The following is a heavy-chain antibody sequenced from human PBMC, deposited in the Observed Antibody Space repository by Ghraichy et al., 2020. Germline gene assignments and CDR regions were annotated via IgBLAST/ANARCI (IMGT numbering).Heavy chain of an antibody. V-gene: IGHV4-31*03. CDR2: IYYSGTT. J-gene: IGHJ6*02. Sequence: SETLSLTCSVSGASIKNDGYHWTWIRQHPGKGLEWIGHIYYSGTTYYNSSLKSRIVISLDTSRSQFSLRLTSVTAADTAVYYCARGSLVGMDVWGQGTSVTVSS. CDR3: ARGSLVGMDV. CDR1: GASIKNDGYH. D-gene: IGHD2-8*02.